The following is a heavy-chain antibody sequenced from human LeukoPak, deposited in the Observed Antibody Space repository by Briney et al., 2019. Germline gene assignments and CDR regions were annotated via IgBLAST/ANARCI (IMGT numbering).Heavy chain of an antibody. CDR2: ISGSGGST. Sequence: GGSLRLSRAASGSTFTLYAMRWVRQAPGKGLEWVSVISGSGGSTYYVVSVRGRFTLSRDNSKNTLCLQIDSLRAEDTAVYYCAKWDRDLCYYYYMDVWGKGTTVTVSS. CDR1: GSTFTLYA. J-gene: IGHJ6*03. V-gene: IGHV3-23*01. CDR3: AKWDRDLCYYYYMDV. D-gene: IGHD2-21*02.